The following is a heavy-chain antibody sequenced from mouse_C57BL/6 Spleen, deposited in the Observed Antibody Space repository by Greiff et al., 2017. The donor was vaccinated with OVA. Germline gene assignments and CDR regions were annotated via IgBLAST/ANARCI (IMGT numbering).Heavy chain of an antibody. J-gene: IGHJ4*01. Sequence: QVQLQQSGAELARPGASVKMSCKASGYTFTSYMMHWVKQRPGQGLEWIGYINPSSGYTKYNQKFKDKATLTADKSSSTAYMQLSSLTSEDSAVYYCAITGTYYYAMDYWGQGTSVTVSS. D-gene: IGHD4-1*01. CDR3: AITGTYYYAMDY. V-gene: IGHV1-4*01. CDR2: INPSSGYT. CDR1: GYTFTSYM.